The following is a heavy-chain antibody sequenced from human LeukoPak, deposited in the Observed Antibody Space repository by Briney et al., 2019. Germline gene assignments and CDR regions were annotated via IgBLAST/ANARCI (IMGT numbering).Heavy chain of an antibody. CDR1: GFTFSSYG. J-gene: IGHJ4*02. Sequence: PGGSLRLSCAASGFTFSSYGVHWVRQAPGKGLEWVAIISYDGSNKYYADSVKGRFTISRDNSRTTLYLQMNSLRAEDTAVYYCAKAPPNCNTVSCYADYWGQGTPVTVSS. CDR3: AKAPPNCNTVSCYADY. D-gene: IGHD2-2*01. V-gene: IGHV3-30*18. CDR2: ISYDGSNK.